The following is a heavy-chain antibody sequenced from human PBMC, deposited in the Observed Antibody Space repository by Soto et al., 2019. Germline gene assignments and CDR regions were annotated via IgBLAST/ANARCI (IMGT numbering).Heavy chain of an antibody. D-gene: IGHD6-13*01. CDR2: IYYSGST. CDR1: GCSVSSGSYY. J-gene: IGHJ3*02. Sequence: SETLSLTCTVSGCSVSSGSYYWSWIRQPPGKGLEWIGYIYYSGSTNYNPSLKSRVTISVDTSKNHFSLKLSSVTAADTAVFYCARAVSSSWYSDAFDIWGHGTMVTVSS. V-gene: IGHV4-61*03. CDR3: ARAVSSSWYSDAFDI.